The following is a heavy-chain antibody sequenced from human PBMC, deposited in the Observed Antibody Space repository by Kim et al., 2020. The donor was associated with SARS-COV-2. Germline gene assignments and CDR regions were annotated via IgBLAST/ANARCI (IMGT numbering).Heavy chain of an antibody. CDR3: AKERYYDFWSGALDY. Sequence: GGSLRLYCAPSGFTFSSYGMHWVRQAPGKGLEWVAVISYDGSNKYYADSVKGRFTISRDNSKNTLYLQMNSLRAEDTAVYYCAKERYYDFWSGALDYWGQGTLVTVSS. CDR2: ISYDGSNK. D-gene: IGHD3-3*01. CDR1: GFTFSSYG. V-gene: IGHV3-30*18. J-gene: IGHJ4*02.